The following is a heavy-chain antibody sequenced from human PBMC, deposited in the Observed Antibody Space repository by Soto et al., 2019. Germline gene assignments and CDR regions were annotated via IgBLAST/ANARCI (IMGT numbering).Heavy chain of an antibody. V-gene: IGHV3-23*01. CDR2: LDGAGGST. CDR1: GLTFSDFV. Sequence: GGSLRLSCLASGLTFSDFVMTWVRHVPGRGLEWVASLDGAGGSTYYAESVRGRFSISRDNSQNTLFLQMKRLTVDDTAIYYCAAPRDEYGSGVSWFTYGMDIWGQGTTVTVS. J-gene: IGHJ6*02. D-gene: IGHD3-10*01. CDR3: AAPRDEYGSGVSWFTYGMDI.